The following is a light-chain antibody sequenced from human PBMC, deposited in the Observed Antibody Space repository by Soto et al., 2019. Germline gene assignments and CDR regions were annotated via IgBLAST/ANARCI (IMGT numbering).Light chain of an antibody. V-gene: IGKV1-5*01. Sequence: DIQMTQSPSTLSASVGDRVTITCRASQTITTWLAWYQQKPGKAPKLLIYDASSLESGVPSRFSGSRSGTALTLTISAVQPDDFAIYYCQHYYSYPYTFGHGTKLEIK. CDR2: DAS. CDR1: QTITTW. CDR3: QHYYSYPYT. J-gene: IGKJ2*01.